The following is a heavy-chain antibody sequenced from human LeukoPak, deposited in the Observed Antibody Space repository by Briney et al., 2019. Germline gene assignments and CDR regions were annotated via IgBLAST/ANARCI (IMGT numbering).Heavy chain of an antibody. CDR1: GYTFTSYA. CDR3: ARRGGKNYGDYVVYYYMDV. D-gene: IGHD4-17*01. Sequence: GASVKVSCKASGYTFTSYAMNWVRQAPGQGLEWMGWISAYNGNTNYAQKLQGRVTMTTDTSTSTAYMELRSLRSDDTAVYYCARRGGKNYGDYVVYYYMDVWGKGTTVTVSS. CDR2: ISAYNGNT. V-gene: IGHV1-18*01. J-gene: IGHJ6*03.